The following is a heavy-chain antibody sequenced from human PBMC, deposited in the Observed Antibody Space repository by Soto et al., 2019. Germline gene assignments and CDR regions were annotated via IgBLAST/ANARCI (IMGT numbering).Heavy chain of an antibody. D-gene: IGHD3-10*01. CDR1: GFTFDDYA. V-gene: IGHV3-9*01. J-gene: IGHJ2*01. CDR3: AKDNYGSGSKGYFDL. CDR2: ISWNSGSI. Sequence: DVQLVESGGGLVQPGRSLRLSCAASGFTFDDYAMHWVRQAPGKGLEWVSGISWNSGSIGYADSVKGRFTISRDNAKNSLDLQMNSLRAEDTALYYCAKDNYGSGSKGYFDLWGRGTLVTVSS.